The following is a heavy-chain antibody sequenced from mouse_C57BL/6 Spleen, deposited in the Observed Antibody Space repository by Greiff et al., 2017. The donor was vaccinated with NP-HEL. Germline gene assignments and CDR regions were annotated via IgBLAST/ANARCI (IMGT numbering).Heavy chain of an antibody. CDR2: INPSSGYT. Sequence: VQLQQSGAELAKPGASVKLSCKASGYTFTSYWMHWVKQRPGQGLEWIGYINPSSGYTKYNQKFKDKATLTADKSSSTAYMQLSSLTYEESAVYYCARSGDSSGYRFAYWGQGTLFTVSA. CDR3: ARSGDSSGYRFAY. D-gene: IGHD3-2*02. CDR1: GYTFTSYW. V-gene: IGHV1-7*01. J-gene: IGHJ3*01.